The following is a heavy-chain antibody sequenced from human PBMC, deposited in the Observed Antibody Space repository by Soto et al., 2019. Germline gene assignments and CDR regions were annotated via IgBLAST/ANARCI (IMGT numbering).Heavy chain of an antibody. CDR2: ISSSSSTI. Sequence: WGSLRLSCAASGFTFSSYSMNWFRQAPGKGLEWVSYISSSSSTIYYADSVKGRFTISRDNAKNSLYLQMNSLRDEDTAVYYCVPLRLQFDPSGQGTLVTVSS. CDR3: VPLRLQFDP. V-gene: IGHV3-48*02. CDR1: GFTFSSYS. J-gene: IGHJ5*02. D-gene: IGHD5-12*01.